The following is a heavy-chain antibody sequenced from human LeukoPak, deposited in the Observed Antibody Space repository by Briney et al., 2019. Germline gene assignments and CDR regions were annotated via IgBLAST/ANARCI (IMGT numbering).Heavy chain of an antibody. D-gene: IGHD4-17*01. CDR1: GFTYSSYS. CDR2: ISSSSSYR. CDR3: ARDNDYGVDY. J-gene: IGHJ4*02. V-gene: IGHV3-21*01. Sequence: PGGSLRLSCAASGFTYSSYSLNWVRQVPGKGLEWVSYISSSSSYRYYADSVKGRFTISRDNAKNSLYLQMDSLRAEDTAVYYCARDNDYGVDYWGQGTLDPVSS.